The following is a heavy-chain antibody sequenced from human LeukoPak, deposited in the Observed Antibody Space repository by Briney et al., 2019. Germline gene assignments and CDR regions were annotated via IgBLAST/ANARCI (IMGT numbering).Heavy chain of an antibody. J-gene: IGHJ5*02. V-gene: IGHV3-23*01. CDR3: ARPTWSLFS. Sequence: GGSLRLSCAASGFTFSSYAMSWVRQAPGKGLEWVSGISGSGGTTYYADSVKGRFTISRDNSKNTLYLQMNSLRAEDTAVYYCARPTWSLFSWGQGTLVTVSS. CDR2: ISGSGGTT. D-gene: IGHD2-15*01. CDR1: GFTFSSYA.